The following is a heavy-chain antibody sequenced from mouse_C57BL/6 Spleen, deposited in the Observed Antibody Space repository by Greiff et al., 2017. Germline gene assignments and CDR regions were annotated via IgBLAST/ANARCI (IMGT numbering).Heavy chain of an antibody. CDR2: IDPEDGDT. J-gene: IGHJ4*01. Sequence: VQLQQSGAELVRPGASVKLSCTASGFNIKDYYMHWVKQRPEQGLEWIGRIDPEDGDTEYAPKFQGKATMTADTSSNTAYLQLSSLTSEDTAVYYCTTLYYSNYGAMDYWGQGTSVTVSS. CDR1: GFNIKDYY. V-gene: IGHV14-1*01. CDR3: TTLYYSNYGAMDY. D-gene: IGHD2-5*01.